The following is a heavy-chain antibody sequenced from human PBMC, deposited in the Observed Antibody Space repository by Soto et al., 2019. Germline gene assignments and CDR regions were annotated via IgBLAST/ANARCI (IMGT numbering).Heavy chain of an antibody. Sequence: ASLKVSCKASGGTFSSYAISWVRQAPGQGLEWMGGIIPIFGTANYAQKFQGRVTMTADESTSTVYMELSSLRSEDTAVYYCARGANWFDPWGQGTLVTVSS. J-gene: IGHJ5*02. CDR3: ARGANWFDP. V-gene: IGHV1-69*13. CDR1: GGTFSSYA. CDR2: IIPIFGTA.